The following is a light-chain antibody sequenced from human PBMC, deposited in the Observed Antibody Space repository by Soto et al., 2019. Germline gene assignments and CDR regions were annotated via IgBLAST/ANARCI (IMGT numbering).Light chain of an antibody. V-gene: IGKV3-20*01. CDR1: QSLSSRY. Sequence: EIVLTQSPGTLSLSPGDRATLSCRASQSLSSRYLAWYRQKPGQAPRLLIYGASNSATGIPDRFSGSGSGTDLTLTISRLEPDDFAVYYCQQYSSSPPTFGGGTKVEIK. CDR3: QQYSSSPPT. J-gene: IGKJ4*01. CDR2: GAS.